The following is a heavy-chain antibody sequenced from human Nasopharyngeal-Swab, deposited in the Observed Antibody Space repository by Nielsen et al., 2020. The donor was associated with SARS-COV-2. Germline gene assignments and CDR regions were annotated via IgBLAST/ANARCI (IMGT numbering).Heavy chain of an antibody. V-gene: IGHV4-34*01. J-gene: IGHJ2*01. CDR2: INHSGST. D-gene: IGHD3-22*01. CDR3: ARVGAYYYDSSGQKHWYFDL. Sequence: WIRQPPGKGREWIGEINHSGSTNYNPSLKSRVTISVDTSKNQFSLKLSSVTAADTAVYYCARVGAYYYDSSGQKHWYFDLWGRGTLVTVSS.